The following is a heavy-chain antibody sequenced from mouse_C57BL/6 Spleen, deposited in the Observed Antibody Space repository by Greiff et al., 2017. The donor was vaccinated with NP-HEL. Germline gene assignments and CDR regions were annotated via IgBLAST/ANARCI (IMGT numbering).Heavy chain of an antibody. CDR3: ARQGDGCAY. Sequence: EVKLMESGGDLVKPGGSLKLSCAASGFTFSSYGMSWVRQTPDKRLEWVATISSGGSSTYYPDSVKGRFTISRDNAKNNLDLQKSSLKSEDTAMYYCARQGDGCAYWGQGTLVTVSA. V-gene: IGHV5-6*01. CDR2: ISSGGSST. D-gene: IGHD2-3*01. J-gene: IGHJ3*01. CDR1: GFTFSSYG.